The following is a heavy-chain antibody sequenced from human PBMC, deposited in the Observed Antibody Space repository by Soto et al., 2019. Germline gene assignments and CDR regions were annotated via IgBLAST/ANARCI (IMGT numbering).Heavy chain of an antibody. CDR3: AKVRRDAESGSSLS. Sequence: EVQLLESGGGLVQPGGSLRLSCAASGFTFSSYAMTWVRQAPGKGLEWVSAISAAGGLTYYADSVKGRFTISRDNSKNTLYLQMNSLRAEDTAVHYCAKVRRDAESGSSLSWGQGTLVTVSS. J-gene: IGHJ5*02. D-gene: IGHD1-26*01. CDR2: ISAAGGLT. V-gene: IGHV3-23*01. CDR1: GFTFSSYA.